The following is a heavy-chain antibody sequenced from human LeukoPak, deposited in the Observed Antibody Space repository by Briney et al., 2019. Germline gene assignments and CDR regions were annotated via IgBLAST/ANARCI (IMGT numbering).Heavy chain of an antibody. CDR3: AKDLSAYYYGSGSTPDWFDP. V-gene: IGHV3-23*01. J-gene: IGHJ5*02. Sequence: PGGSLRLSCAASGFTFSSYAMSWVRQAPGKGLEWVSAISGSGGSTYYADSVKGRFTISRDNSKNTLYLQMNSLRAEDTAVCYCAKDLSAYYYGSGSTPDWFDPWGQGTLVTVSS. CDR1: GFTFSSYA. D-gene: IGHD3-10*01. CDR2: ISGSGGST.